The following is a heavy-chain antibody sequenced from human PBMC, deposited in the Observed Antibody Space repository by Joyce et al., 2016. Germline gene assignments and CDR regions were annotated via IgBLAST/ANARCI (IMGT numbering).Heavy chain of an antibody. D-gene: IGHD2-15*01. CDR2: IDPSDSSP. V-gene: IGHV5-10-1*01. Sequence: EVQLVQSGAEVKKPGESLRVSCKGFGYNFDMYWISWVRQMPGKGLEWMGRIDPSDSSPNYDPSFQDHVTMSVDRSNNIAYIQWTSLKASDTAIYYCAVGLEGVVVSDTAWGQGTLVTVSA. J-gene: IGHJ5*02. CDR3: AVGLEGVVVSDTA. CDR1: GYNFDMYW.